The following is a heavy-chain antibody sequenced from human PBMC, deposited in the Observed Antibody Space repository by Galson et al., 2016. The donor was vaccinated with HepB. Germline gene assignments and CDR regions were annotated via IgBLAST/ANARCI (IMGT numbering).Heavy chain of an antibody. CDR3: TTIVLPAALRSYFDY. D-gene: IGHD2-2*02. CDR1: GFTVSSNY. V-gene: IGHV3-15*01. CDR2: IKRISDGGTT. Sequence: SLRLSCAASGFTVSSNYMSWVRQAPGKGLEWVGRIKRISDGGTTDYAAPVKGRFTISRDDSENTLYLQMNSLKTEDTAVYYFTTIVLPAALRSYFDYWGQGTLVTVSS. J-gene: IGHJ4*02.